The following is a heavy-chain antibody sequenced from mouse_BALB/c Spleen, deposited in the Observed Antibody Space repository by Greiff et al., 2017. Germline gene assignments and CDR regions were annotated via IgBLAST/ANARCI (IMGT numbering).Heavy chain of an antibody. CDR1: GYAFTNYL. CDR2: INPGSGGT. J-gene: IGHJ3*01. Sequence: QVQLQQSGAELVRPGTSVKVSCKASGYAFTNYLIEWVKQRPGQGLEWIGVINPGSGGTNYNEKFKGKATLTADKSSSTAYMQLSSLTSDDSAVYFCARGGWFAYWGQGTLVTVSA. CDR3: ARGGWFAY. V-gene: IGHV1-54*01.